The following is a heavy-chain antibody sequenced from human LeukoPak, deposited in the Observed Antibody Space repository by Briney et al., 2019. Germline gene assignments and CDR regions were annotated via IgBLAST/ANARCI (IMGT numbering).Heavy chain of an antibody. D-gene: IGHD3-16*01. Sequence: AGGSLRLXCVASGFTFSSHWMHWVRQVPGKGLMWVSRINGDGSRIHYGDSVKGRFTISRDNAKNTLYLQMTSLRGDDTAIYFCARDALGGRTKFDSWGHGSLVTVSS. CDR2: INGDGSRI. CDR3: ARDALGGRTKFDS. V-gene: IGHV3-74*01. CDR1: GFTFSSHW. J-gene: IGHJ4*01.